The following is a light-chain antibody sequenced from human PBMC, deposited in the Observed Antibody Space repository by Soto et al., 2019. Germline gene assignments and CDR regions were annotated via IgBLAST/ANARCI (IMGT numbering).Light chain of an antibody. CDR1: QSVSSSY. J-gene: IGKJ4*01. V-gene: IGKV3-20*01. CDR2: STT. CDR3: QQSLISPLT. Sequence: EIVLTQSPGTLSLSPGERATLSCRASQSVSSSYLAWYQQKPGLAPSLLIYSTTTRATGIPDRFSGSGSGTDFTLTIARLEPEDFAVYYWQQSLISPLTFGGGTKVEIK.